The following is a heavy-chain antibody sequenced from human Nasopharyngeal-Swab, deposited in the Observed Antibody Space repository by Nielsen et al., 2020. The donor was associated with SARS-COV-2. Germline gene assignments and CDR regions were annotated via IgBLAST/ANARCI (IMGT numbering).Heavy chain of an antibody. Sequence: PGKGLEWIGSIYYSGSTYYNPSLKSRVTISVDTSKNQFSLKLSSVTAADTAVYYCARGPGEVGTTYYHYYGMDVWGQGTTVTVSS. CDR3: ARGPGEVGTTYYHYYGMDV. D-gene: IGHD1-1*01. V-gene: IGHV4-39*01. CDR2: IYYSGST. J-gene: IGHJ6*02.